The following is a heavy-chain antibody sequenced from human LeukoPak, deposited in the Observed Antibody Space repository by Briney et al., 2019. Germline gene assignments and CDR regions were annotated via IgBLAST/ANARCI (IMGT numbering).Heavy chain of an antibody. CDR2: IKQDGREN. J-gene: IGHJ4*02. V-gene: IGHV3-7*01. Sequence: GGSLRLFCAASGFTFSSYWMSWVRQAPGKGLEWVANIKQDGRENYYVDSVKGRFTISRENPKNSLYLQINSLRAEDTAVYYCAREVVGITMIFDYWGQGTLVTVSS. CDR3: AREVVGITMIFDY. CDR1: GFTFSSYW. D-gene: IGHD3-22*01.